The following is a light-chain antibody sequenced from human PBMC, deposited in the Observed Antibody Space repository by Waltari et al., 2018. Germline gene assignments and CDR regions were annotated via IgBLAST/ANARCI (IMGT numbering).Light chain of an antibody. CDR1: QNVGSSS. CDR2: RAS. V-gene: IGKV3-20*01. J-gene: IGKJ1*01. Sequence: EIVLTQSPGTASLSPGERVTLSCRASQNVGSSSLAWYQQKPCQAPRLVIYRASRMANGIPDRFRGSGSGTDFSLTISRLEPEDFAVYYCQQHGTLPATFGQGTKVEIK. CDR3: QQHGTLPAT.